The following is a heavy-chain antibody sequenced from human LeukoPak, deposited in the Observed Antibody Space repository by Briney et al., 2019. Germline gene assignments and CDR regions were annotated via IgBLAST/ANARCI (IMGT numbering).Heavy chain of an antibody. D-gene: IGHD2-8*01. Sequence: ASVKVSCKASGGTFSSYAISWVRQAPGQGLEWMGGIIPIFGTANYAQKFQGRVTITTDESTSTAYRELSSLRSEDTAVYYCARAVSLYYYMDVWGKGTTVTVSS. CDR1: GGTFSSYA. J-gene: IGHJ6*03. CDR2: IIPIFGTA. V-gene: IGHV1-69*05. CDR3: ARAVSLYYYMDV.